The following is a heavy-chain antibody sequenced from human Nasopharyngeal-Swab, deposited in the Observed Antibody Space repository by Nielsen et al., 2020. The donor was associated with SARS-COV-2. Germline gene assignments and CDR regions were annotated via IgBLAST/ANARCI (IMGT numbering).Heavy chain of an antibody. V-gene: IGHV3-33*01. D-gene: IGHD3-16*01. J-gene: IGHJ4*02. CDR2: IWNDGSKK. Sequence: GESLKISCAASGFPFSTFGMNWVRQAPGKGLEWVSNIWNDGSKKYYVESVEGRFTISRDDSKNTLFLEMNNLRAEDTAVYYCVRDNWGGSFDYWGQGTLVTVSS. CDR1: GFPFSTFG. CDR3: VRDNWGGSFDY.